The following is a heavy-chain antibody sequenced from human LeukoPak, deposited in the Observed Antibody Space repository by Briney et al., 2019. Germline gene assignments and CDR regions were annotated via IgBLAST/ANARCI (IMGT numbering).Heavy chain of an antibody. D-gene: IGHD5-24*01. CDR1: GDSINSYY. CDR2: IYYSGRT. J-gene: IGHJ3*02. V-gene: IGHV4-59*01. CDR3: ARGRWPPDALDI. Sequence: SETLSLTCTVSGDSINSYYWNWIRQPPGKGLEWIGYIYYSGRTDYNPSLKSRVTISVDTSKHQFSMKLKSVTAADTAVYFCARGRWPPDALDIWGQGTMVTVSS.